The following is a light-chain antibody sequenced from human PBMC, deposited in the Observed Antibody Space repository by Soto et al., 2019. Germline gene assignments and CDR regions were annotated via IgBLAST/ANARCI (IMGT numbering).Light chain of an antibody. CDR3: ATWDDSLSGVL. J-gene: IGLJ2*01. CDR2: RND. V-gene: IGLV1-47*01. Sequence: QAVVTQPPSASGTPGQRVTISCSGSSSNIGSNRVQWYQQLPGAAPKLLIYRNDNRPSGVPDRFSGSKSGTSASLAISDLRSEDEGHYYCATWDDSLSGVLFGAGTQLTVL. CDR1: SSNIGSNR.